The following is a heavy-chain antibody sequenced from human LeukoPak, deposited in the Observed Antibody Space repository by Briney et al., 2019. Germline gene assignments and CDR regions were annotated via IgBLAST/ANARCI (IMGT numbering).Heavy chain of an antibody. J-gene: IGHJ4*02. Sequence: ASVKVSCKASGYTFTIYDINWVRQATGQGLEWMGWMNPNSGNTGYAQKFQGRVTMTRNTSISTAYMELSSLRSEDTAVYYCARAGIAVAGTDYWGQGTLGTVSS. CDR1: GYTFTIYD. CDR3: ARAGIAVAGTDY. V-gene: IGHV1-8*01. D-gene: IGHD6-19*01. CDR2: MNPNSGNT.